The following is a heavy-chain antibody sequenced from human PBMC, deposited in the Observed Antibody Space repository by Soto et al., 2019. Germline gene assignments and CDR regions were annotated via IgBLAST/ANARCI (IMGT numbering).Heavy chain of an antibody. D-gene: IGHD1-26*01. Sequence: QVQLVESGGGLVKPEGSLRLSCAASGFTFSAYYMSWIRQAPGKGLEWVSYISDSGSPTHYGDSVKGRFTISRDNAKASLYLQMGSLRAEDTAIYYCARALVLGVGALSQWGQGTLVTVSS. V-gene: IGHV3-11*01. J-gene: IGHJ4*02. CDR3: ARALVLGVGALSQ. CDR1: GFTFSAYY. CDR2: ISDSGSPT.